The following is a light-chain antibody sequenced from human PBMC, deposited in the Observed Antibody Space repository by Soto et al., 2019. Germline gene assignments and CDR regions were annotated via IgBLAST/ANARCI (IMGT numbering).Light chain of an antibody. CDR1: SSDVGRYNY. J-gene: IGLJ1*01. Sequence: QSVLTQHASVSGSPGQSITISCTGTSSDVGRYNYVSWYQQHPGKAPKLMVYEVSNRPLGVSYRFSGSKSGNTASLTISGLQAEDEADYYCISYTSISSTVFGTGTKLAVL. CDR3: ISYTSISSTV. V-gene: IGLV2-14*01. CDR2: EVS.